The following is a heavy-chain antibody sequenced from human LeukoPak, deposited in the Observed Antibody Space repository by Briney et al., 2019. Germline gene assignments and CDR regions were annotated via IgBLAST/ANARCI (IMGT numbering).Heavy chain of an antibody. D-gene: IGHD3-22*01. CDR1: GGSFSGYH. CDR2: INHSGRA. V-gene: IGHV4-34*01. J-gene: IGHJ4*02. CDR3: ARGKYDSSDYSGGWYYFDY. Sequence: PSETLSLTCVVLGGSFSGYHWTWIPQCPGKGLEWIGQINHSGRANYNRSLTSRATIDMVSSKNRFLLELSSVTAADSAMYYCARGKYDSSDYSGGWYYFDYWGQGSLVTVSS.